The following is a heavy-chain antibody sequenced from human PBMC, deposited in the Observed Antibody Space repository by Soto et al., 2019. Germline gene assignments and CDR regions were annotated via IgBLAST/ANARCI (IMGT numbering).Heavy chain of an antibody. CDR3: ARDPYKKQYSSGWREEYYFDY. Sequence: GGSLRLSCAASGFTFSSYAMHWVRQAPGKGLEWVAVISYDGSNKYYADSVKGRFTISRDNSKNTLYLQMNSLRAEDTAVYYCARDPYKKQYSSGWREEYYFDYWGQGTLVTVSS. J-gene: IGHJ4*02. D-gene: IGHD6-19*01. CDR1: GFTFSSYA. V-gene: IGHV3-30-3*01. CDR2: ISYDGSNK.